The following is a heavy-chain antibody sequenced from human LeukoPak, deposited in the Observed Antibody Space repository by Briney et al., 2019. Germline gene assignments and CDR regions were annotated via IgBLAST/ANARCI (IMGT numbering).Heavy chain of an antibody. CDR2: IRYDGSNK. J-gene: IGHJ1*01. CDR1: GFTFSSYG. CDR3: CATKPDSDF. D-gene: IGHD1-14*01. Sequence: GGSLRLSCAASGFTFSSYGMHWVRQAPGKGLEWVAFIRYDGSNKYYADSVKGRFTISRDNSKNTLYLQMKSLRADDTAVYYCCATKPDSDFWGQGTMVTVSS. V-gene: IGHV3-30*02.